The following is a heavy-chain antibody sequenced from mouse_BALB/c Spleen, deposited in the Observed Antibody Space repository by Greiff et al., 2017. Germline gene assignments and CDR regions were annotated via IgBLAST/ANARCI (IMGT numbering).Heavy chain of an antibody. J-gene: IGHJ4*01. CDR2: IRNKANGYTT. D-gene: IGHD2-1*01. CDR1: GFTFTDYY. CDR3: ARAAGNYGDYAMDY. V-gene: IGHV7-3*02. Sequence: DVKLVESGGGLVQPGGSLRLSCATSGFTFTDYYMSWVRQPPGKALEWLGFIRNKANGYTTEYSASVKVLLTISRDNSQSILYLQMNTLRAEDSATYSGARAAGNYGDYAMDYWGQGTSVTVSS.